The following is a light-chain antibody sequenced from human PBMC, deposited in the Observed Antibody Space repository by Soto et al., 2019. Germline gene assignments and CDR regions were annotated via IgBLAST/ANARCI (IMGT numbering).Light chain of an antibody. Sequence: EIVMTQSPATLSMSPGERATLSCRASQTINNNLAWNQQKPGQAPRLLIYGASTRATGIPDRFSGSGSGTEFTLTISSLQSEDFAVYYCQQYDKWPWTFGQGTKVEIK. CDR3: QQYDKWPWT. CDR2: GAS. CDR1: QTINNN. J-gene: IGKJ1*01. V-gene: IGKV3-15*01.